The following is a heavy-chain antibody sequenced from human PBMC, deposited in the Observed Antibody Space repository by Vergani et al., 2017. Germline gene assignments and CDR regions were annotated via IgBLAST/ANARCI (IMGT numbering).Heavy chain of an antibody. D-gene: IGHD3-3*01. Sequence: QVQLVESGGGVVQPGRSLRLSCAASGFTFSSYGMHWVRQAPGKGLEWVAVIWYDGSNKYYADSVKGRFTISRDNSKNTLYLQMNSLRAEDTAVYYCATAASRFLEWLSAPFDYGGQGTLVTVSS. CDR2: IWYDGSNK. V-gene: IGHV3-33*01. CDR1: GFTFSSYG. CDR3: ATAASRFLEWLSAPFDY. J-gene: IGHJ4*02.